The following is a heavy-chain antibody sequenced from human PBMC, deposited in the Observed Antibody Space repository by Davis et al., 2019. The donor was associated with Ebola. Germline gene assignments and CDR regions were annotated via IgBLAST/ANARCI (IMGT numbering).Heavy chain of an antibody. V-gene: IGHV2-5*02. CDR1: GFSLSSFGGG. J-gene: IGHJ3*01. Sequence: SGPTLVKPTQTLTLTCSFSGFSLSSFGGGVGWIRQPPGKALEWLALIYWDDTESYNPSLKTRLPITKDTSKNQVVLTMTNMDPLDTATFYCAHLVSREHAFDVWGQGTVVTVSS. CDR2: IYWDDTE. D-gene: IGHD2/OR15-2a*01. CDR3: AHLVSREHAFDV.